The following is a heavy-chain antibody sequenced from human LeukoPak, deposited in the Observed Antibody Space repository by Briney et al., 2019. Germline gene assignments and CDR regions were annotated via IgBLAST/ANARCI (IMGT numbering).Heavy chain of an antibody. Sequence: SETLSLTCAVYGGSFSGYYWSWIRQPPGKGLEWIGEINHSGSTYYNPSLKSRVTISVDTSKNQFSLKLSSVTAADTAVYYCAGPSDYYDSSGYYSFDYWGQGTLVTVSS. J-gene: IGHJ4*02. D-gene: IGHD3-22*01. CDR1: GGSFSGYY. CDR2: INHSGST. CDR3: AGPSDYYDSSGYYSFDY. V-gene: IGHV4-34*01.